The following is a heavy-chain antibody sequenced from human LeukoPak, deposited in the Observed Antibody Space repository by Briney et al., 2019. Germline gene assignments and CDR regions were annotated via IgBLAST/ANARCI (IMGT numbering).Heavy chain of an antibody. J-gene: IGHJ4*02. CDR3: ARGWACSGTSCYKFGY. CDR1: GGSFSGYY. V-gene: IGHV4-34*01. Sequence: PSETLSLTCAVSGGSFSGYYWSWIRQPPGKGLEWIGEINHSGSTNYNPSLKSRVTISVDTSKNQFSLKLSSVTAAETAVYFCARGWACSGTSCYKFGYWGQGTLVTVSS. CDR2: INHSGST. D-gene: IGHD2-2*02.